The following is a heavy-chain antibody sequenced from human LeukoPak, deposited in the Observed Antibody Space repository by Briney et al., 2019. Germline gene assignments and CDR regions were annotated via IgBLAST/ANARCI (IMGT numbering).Heavy chain of an antibody. CDR2: INEVGSKT. CDR3: ARLLGTVTTFDY. V-gene: IGHV3-7*01. CDR1: GFSFSGCS. Sequence: HPGGSLRVSCAGSGFSFSGCSLSWVRQAPGKGLEWVATINEVGSKTYYDDSVKGRFTISRDNAKNSLYLGMSSLRAEDTAVYYCARLLGTVTTFDYWGQETLVTVSS. D-gene: IGHD1-26*01. J-gene: IGHJ4*02.